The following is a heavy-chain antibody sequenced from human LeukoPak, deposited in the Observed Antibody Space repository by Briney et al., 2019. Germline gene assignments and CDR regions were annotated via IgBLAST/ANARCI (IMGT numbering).Heavy chain of an antibody. CDR3: ARNSGGDYYHYYYYMDV. Sequence: GGSLRLSCAASGFTVSSNYMSWVRQAPGKGLEWVSVIYSGGSTYYADSVKGRFTISRDNSKNTLYLQMNSLRAEDTAVYYCARNSGGDYYHYYYYMDVWGKGTTVTISS. V-gene: IGHV3-66*01. CDR1: GFTVSSNY. J-gene: IGHJ6*03. D-gene: IGHD4-17*01. CDR2: IYSGGST.